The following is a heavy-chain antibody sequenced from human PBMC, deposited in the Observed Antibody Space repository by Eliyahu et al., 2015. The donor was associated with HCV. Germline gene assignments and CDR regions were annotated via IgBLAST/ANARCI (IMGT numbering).Heavy chain of an antibody. V-gene: IGHV3-15*01. CDR2: IKSRVDGGTA. Sequence: EVQLVESGGGLVKPGGSLRLSCVGSGFVFGGPWXXWVRXXPGKGLGWVGRIKSRVDGGTADYAASVKGRFTISRDYSRNTVYLQMNSLKTEDTAVYYCTTGGPAFCSGNRCESPYYYYGLDFWGQGTTVTVS. CDR3: TTGGPAFCSGNRCESPYYYYGLDF. CDR1: GFVFGGPW. J-gene: IGHJ6*02. D-gene: IGHD2-15*01.